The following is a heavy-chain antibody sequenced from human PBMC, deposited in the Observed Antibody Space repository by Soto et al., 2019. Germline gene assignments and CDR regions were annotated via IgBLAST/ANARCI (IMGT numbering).Heavy chain of an antibody. V-gene: IGHV3-66*01. CDR2: IYNDGST. D-gene: IGHD4-4*01. CDR1: GFIVSSSY. J-gene: IGHJ4*02. CDR3: ARDSYTRY. Sequence: EVQLVESGGGLVQPGGSLRLSCAASGFIVSSSYMRWVRQAPGKGLEWVSIIYNDGSTYYADSVKGRFTISRDDSKNTLYLQTLTLRAEDTAVYYCARDSYTRYWGQGTLVTVTS.